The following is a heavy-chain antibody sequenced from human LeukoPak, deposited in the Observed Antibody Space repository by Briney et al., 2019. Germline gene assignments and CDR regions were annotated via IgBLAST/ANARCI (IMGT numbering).Heavy chain of an antibody. J-gene: IGHJ4*02. CDR3: ARRLAAAGAFDC. V-gene: IGHV4-34*01. Sequence: SETLSLTCAVYGGSFSDYYWSWIRQPAGKGLEWIGEINHSGSTNYNPSLKSRVTISVDTSKNQFSLKLSSVTAADTAVYYCARRLAAAGAFDCWGPGTLVTVSS. CDR1: GGSFSDYY. D-gene: IGHD6-13*01. CDR2: INHSGST.